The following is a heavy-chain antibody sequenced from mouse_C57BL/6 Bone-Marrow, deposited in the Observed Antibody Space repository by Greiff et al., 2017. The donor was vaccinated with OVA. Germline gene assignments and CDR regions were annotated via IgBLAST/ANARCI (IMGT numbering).Heavy chain of an antibody. CDR1: GYTFTSYW. Sequence: VQLQQSGTELVKPGASVKLSCKASGYTFTSYWMHWVKQRPGQGLEWIGKINPSNGGTNYNEKLKSKATLTVDKSSSTAYMQLSSLTSEDSAVYYCARGHYGSSYVDYWGQGTTLTVSS. D-gene: IGHD1-1*01. CDR3: ARGHYGSSYVDY. J-gene: IGHJ2*01. CDR2: INPSNGGT. V-gene: IGHV1-53*01.